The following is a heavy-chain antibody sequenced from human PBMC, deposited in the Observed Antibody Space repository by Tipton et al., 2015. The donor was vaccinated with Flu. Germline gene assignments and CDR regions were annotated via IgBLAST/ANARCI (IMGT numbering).Heavy chain of an antibody. CDR3: ARGPEQWLVNPHYFDY. J-gene: IGHJ4*02. CDR1: GDSISSNYYY. CDR2: ISYSGST. Sequence: TLSLTCTVSGDSISSNYYYWGWIRQPPGKGLEWIGSISYSGSTYYNPSLKSRVTISVDTSKNQFSLKLSSVTAADTAVYYCARGPEQWLVNPHYFDYWGQGTLVTVSS. D-gene: IGHD6-19*01. V-gene: IGHV4-39*07.